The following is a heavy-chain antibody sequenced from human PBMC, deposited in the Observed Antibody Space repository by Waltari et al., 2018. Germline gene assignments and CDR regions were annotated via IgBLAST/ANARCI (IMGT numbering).Heavy chain of an antibody. D-gene: IGHD2-2*01. CDR3: AKDSRMPNYYLGV. V-gene: IGHV3-30*02. CDR1: GFTFSSYG. Sequence: QVQLVESGGGVVQPGGSLRLSCAASGFTFSSYGMHWVRQAPGKGLEWVAFFRYDGSNKYYAASVKVRFNISRDHSKNTLYLQMNSLRAEDTAVYYCAKDSRMPNYYLGVWGKGTTVTISS. CDR2: FRYDGSNK. J-gene: IGHJ6*03.